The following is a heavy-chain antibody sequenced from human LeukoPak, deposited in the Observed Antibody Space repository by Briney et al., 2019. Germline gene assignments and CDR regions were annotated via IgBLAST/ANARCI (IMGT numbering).Heavy chain of an antibody. CDR2: IKQDGSEK. CDR3: ARDSFVVAGTGVDY. CDR1: GFTFSSYW. J-gene: IGHJ4*02. V-gene: IGHV3-7*03. D-gene: IGHD6-19*01. Sequence: GGSLRLSCAASGFTFSSYWMSWVRQAPGKGLEWEANIKQDGSEKYYVDSVKGRFTISRDNAKNSLYLQMNSLRAEDTAVYYCARDSFVVAGTGVDYWGQGTLVTVSS.